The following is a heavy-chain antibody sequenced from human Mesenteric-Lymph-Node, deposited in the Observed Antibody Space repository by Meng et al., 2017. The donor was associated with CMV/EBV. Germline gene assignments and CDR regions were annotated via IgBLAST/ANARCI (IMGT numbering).Heavy chain of an antibody. CDR2: IYYTGSS. D-gene: IGHD4-23*01. Sequence: TCTVSGGSISSGGSCWSWIRQHPGKGLEWIGYIYYTGSSYYNSSLRSRVTISVDTSKNQFSLKLGSVTAADTAVYYCARGAYTGNGSRWGQGTLVTVSS. CDR3: ARGAYTGNGSR. J-gene: IGHJ4*02. CDR1: GGSISSGGSC. V-gene: IGHV4-31*03.